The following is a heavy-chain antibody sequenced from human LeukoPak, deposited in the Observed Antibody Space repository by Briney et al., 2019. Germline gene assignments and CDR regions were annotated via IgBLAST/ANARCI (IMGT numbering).Heavy chain of an antibody. CDR2: IKPDLSEK. J-gene: IGHJ6*03. Sequence: GGSLRLSCAASGFTFSSYWMTWVRQAPGQGLEWVASIKPDLSEKYSVDTLKGRVTVSRENAKKLLYLQMNSLRAEDTAVYYCARVGPPYYYYYMDVWGKGTTVTVSS. V-gene: IGHV3-7*02. CDR3: ARVGPPYYYYYMDV. CDR1: GFTFSSYW.